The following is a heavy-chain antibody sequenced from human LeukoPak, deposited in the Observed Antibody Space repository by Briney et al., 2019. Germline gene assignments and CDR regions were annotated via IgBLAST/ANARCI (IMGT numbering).Heavy chain of an antibody. J-gene: IGHJ5*02. CDR3: AKMGRMAWFDP. CDR2: ISGSGGST. D-gene: IGHD2-15*01. Sequence: GGSLRLSCAASGFLFSSYAMDWVRQAPGKGLEWVSAISGSGGSTYYADSVKGRFTISRDNSKNTLYLQMNSLRAEDTAVYYCAKMGRMAWFDPWGQGTLVTVSS. CDR1: GFLFSSYA. V-gene: IGHV3-23*01.